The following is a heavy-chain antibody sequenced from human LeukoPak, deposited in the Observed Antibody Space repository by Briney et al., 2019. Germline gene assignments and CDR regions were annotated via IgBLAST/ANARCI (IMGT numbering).Heavy chain of an antibody. D-gene: IGHD3-10*01. Sequence: GSLRLSCAASGFTFSSYAMSWVRQAPGGGLEWVSAISGSGGSTYYADSVKGRFTTSRDNPKNTLYLQMNSQRAEDTAVYYCAKDRDPLMVREVITFDYWGQGTLVTVSS. V-gene: IGHV3-23*01. CDR2: ISGSGGST. CDR3: AKDRDPLMVREVITFDY. J-gene: IGHJ4*02. CDR1: GFTFSSYA.